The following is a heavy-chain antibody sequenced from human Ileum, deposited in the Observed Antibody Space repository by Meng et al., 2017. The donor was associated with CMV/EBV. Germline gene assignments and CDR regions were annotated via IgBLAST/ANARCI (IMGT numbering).Heavy chain of an antibody. CDR2: IHYSGTT. CDR3: ARDSYHYGSSTYNWFDP. V-gene: IGHV4-59*02. CDR1: GVSVSNYW. J-gene: IGHJ5*02. D-gene: IGHD3-10*01. Sequence: SETLSLTCTVSGVSVSNYWWSWIRQSPGKGLEWIEYIHYSGTTNQNPSLRSRVIMSVDTSKNQFSLKLSSVTAADTAVYYCARDSYHYGSSTYNWFDPWGQGTLVTVSS.